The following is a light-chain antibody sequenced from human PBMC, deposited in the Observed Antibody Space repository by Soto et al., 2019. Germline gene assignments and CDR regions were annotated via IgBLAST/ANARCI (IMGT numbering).Light chain of an antibody. CDR3: SSYSGSDNFVV. V-gene: IGLV2-8*01. CDR1: SSDVGGYNF. Sequence: QSALTQPPSASGSPGQSVTISCAGTSSDVGGYNFVSWYQQHPGKVPKLMIYEVIKRPSGVPDRFSGSKSGNTAPLTVSGLHAEDEADYYCSSYSGSDNFVVFGGGTQLTVL. J-gene: IGLJ2*01. CDR2: EVI.